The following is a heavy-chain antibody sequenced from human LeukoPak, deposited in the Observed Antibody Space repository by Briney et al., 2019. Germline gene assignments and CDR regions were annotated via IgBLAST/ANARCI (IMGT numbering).Heavy chain of an antibody. D-gene: IGHD3-16*01. CDR1: GFTFSDYY. CDR3: ASVGSDYDYVWGSQTGY. Sequence: PGGSLRLSCAASGFTFSDYYISWIRQAPGKGLEWVSYISSSGSTIYYADSVKGRFTISRDNAKNSLYLQMNSLRAEDTAVYYCASVGSDYDYVWGSQTGYWGQGTLVTVSS. J-gene: IGHJ4*02. CDR2: ISSSGSTI. V-gene: IGHV3-11*04.